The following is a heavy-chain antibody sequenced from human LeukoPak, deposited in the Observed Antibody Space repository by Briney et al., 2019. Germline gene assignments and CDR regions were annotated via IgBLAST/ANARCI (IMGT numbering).Heavy chain of an antibody. Sequence: GGFLRLSCAASGFTFSSYAMSWVRQAPGKGLEWVSAISGSGGSTYYADSVKGRFTISRDNSKNTLYLQMNSLRAEDTAVYYCAKAHGGNSGYFDYWGQGTLVTVSS. CDR2: ISGSGGST. CDR3: AKAHGGNSGYFDY. V-gene: IGHV3-23*01. CDR1: GFTFSSYA. D-gene: IGHD4-23*01. J-gene: IGHJ4*02.